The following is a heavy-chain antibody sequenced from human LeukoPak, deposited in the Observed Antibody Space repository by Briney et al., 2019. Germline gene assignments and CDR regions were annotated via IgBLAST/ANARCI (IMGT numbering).Heavy chain of an antibody. V-gene: IGHV4-4*09. J-gene: IGHJ4*02. CDR1: GDSINGFY. CDR2: IHSSGTT. Sequence: SETLSPTWTVSGDSINGFYWSWVRQTPGGGLQWVVCIHSSGTTIYNPSLKSRVTMSVDTSKTQFSLGLTSVTAADTAVYFCARGYFDSGHSSNPFDYWGWGALVAVAS. CDR3: ARGYFDSGHSSNPFDY. D-gene: IGHD3-22*01.